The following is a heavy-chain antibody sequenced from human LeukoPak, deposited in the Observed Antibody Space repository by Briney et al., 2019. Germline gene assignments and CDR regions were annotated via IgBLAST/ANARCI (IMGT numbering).Heavy chain of an antibody. CDR1: VPTFTSYA. Sequence: SVKVSCKASVPTFTSYAINWVRQAPGQGLEWMGGFIPIFGSPTYAQNFQGRVTFTTDESTHTAYVELTNLKSDDTAVYFCAGFFYDSSGDAFDIWGQGTMVTVSS. J-gene: IGHJ3*02. CDR2: FIPIFGSP. D-gene: IGHD3-22*01. CDR3: AGFFYDSSGDAFDI. V-gene: IGHV1-69*05.